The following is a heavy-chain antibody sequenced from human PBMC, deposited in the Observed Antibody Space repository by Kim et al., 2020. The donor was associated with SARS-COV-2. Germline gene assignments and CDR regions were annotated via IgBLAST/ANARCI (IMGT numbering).Heavy chain of an antibody. CDR1: GGSISSYY. CDR3: ARSETRSRDFDY. CDR2: IYYSGST. Sequence: SETLSLTCTVSGGSISSYYWSWIRQPPGKGLEWIGYIYYSGSTNYNPSLKSRVTISVDTSKNQFSLKLSSVTAADTAVYYCARSETRSRDFDYWGQGTLVTVSS. J-gene: IGHJ4*02. V-gene: IGHV4-59*13.